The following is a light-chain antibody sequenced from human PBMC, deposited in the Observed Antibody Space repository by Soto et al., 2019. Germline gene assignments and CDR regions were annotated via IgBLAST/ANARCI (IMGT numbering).Light chain of an antibody. CDR1: SSDVGRYDY. V-gene: IGLV2-11*01. J-gene: IGLJ1*01. Sequence: QSVLTQPRSVSASPGQSVTISCTGTSSDVGRYDYVSWYQQHPGKAPKLIVYDVTERPSGAPDRFSGSKSGNTASLTISGLQAEDEADYSCCSFAGSYSYVFGNGTKVTVL. CDR3: CSFAGSYSYV. CDR2: DVT.